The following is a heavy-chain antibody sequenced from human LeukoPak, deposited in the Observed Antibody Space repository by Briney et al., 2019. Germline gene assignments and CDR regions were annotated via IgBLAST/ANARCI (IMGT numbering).Heavy chain of an antibody. CDR1: GGTFSSYA. CDR2: MNPNSGNT. Sequence: ASVKVSCKASGGTFSSYAISRVRQATGQGLEWMGWMNPNSGNTGYAQKFQGRVTITRNTSMSTAYMELSSLRSEDTAVYYCARGPIFRQVPAAYDYYYYYMDVWGKGTTVTVSS. J-gene: IGHJ6*03. V-gene: IGHV1-8*03. CDR3: ARGPIFRQVPAAYDYYYYYMDV. D-gene: IGHD2-2*01.